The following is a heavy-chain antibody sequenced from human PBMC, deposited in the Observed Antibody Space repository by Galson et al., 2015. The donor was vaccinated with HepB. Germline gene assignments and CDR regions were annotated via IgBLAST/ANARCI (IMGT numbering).Heavy chain of an antibody. D-gene: IGHD3-22*01. CDR2: IYPGDSDT. V-gene: IGHV5-51*01. CDR1: GYSFTSYW. CDR3: ARHGGNLDYYDSGYACDI. J-gene: IGHJ3*02. Sequence: QSGAEVKKPGESLKISCKGSGYSFTSYWIGWVRQMPGKGLEWMGIIYPGDSDTRYSPSFQGQVTISANKSISTAYLQWSSLKASDAAMYCCARHGGNLDYYDSGYACDIWGQGTMVTVSS.